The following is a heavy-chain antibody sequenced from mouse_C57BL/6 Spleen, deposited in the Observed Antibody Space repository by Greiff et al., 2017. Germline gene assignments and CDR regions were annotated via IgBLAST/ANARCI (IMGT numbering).Heavy chain of an antibody. V-gene: IGHV1-82*01. CDR3: ARWYYGSRFDY. Sequence: VQLQQSGPELVKPGASVKISCKASGYAFSSSWMNWVQQRPGKGLEWIGRIYPGDGDTNYNGKFKGKATLTADKSSSTAYMQLSSLTSEDSAVYFCARWYYGSRFDYWGQGTTLTVSS. D-gene: IGHD1-1*01. J-gene: IGHJ2*01. CDR2: IYPGDGDT. CDR1: GYAFSSSW.